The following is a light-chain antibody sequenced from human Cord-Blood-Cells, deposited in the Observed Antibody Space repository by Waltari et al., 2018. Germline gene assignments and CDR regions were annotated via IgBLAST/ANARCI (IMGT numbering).Light chain of an antibody. CDR1: SSDVGGYNY. Sequence: QSALTQPASVSGSPGQSIPIPCPGTSSDVGGYNYVSWYQQHPGKAPKLMIYDVSNRPSGVSNRFSGSKSGNTASLTISGLQAGDEADYYCSSYTSSSTVVFGGGTKLTVL. V-gene: IGLV2-14*01. J-gene: IGLJ2*01. CDR2: DVS. CDR3: SSYTSSSTVV.